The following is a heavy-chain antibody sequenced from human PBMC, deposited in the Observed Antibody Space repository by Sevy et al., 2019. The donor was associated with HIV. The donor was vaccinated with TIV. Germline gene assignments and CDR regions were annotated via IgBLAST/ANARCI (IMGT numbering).Heavy chain of an antibody. CDR2: ISSSSSYL. D-gene: IGHD3-16*02. Sequence: GGSLRLSCAASGFTISSYSMNWVRQAPGKGLEWVSSISSSSSYLYYADSVKGRFTISRDNAKNSLYLQMNSLRAEDTAVYYCARDRENYVWGSYRRVDAFDIWGQGTMVTVSS. J-gene: IGHJ3*02. V-gene: IGHV3-21*01. CDR1: GFTISSYS. CDR3: ARDRENYVWGSYRRVDAFDI.